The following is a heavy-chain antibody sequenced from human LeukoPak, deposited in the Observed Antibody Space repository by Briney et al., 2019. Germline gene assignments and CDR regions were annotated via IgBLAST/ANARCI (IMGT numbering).Heavy chain of an antibody. CDR3: ARGTFGDSSGPFDY. CDR2: IIPIFGTA. D-gene: IGHD3-22*01. J-gene: IGHJ4*02. CDR1: GGTFSSYA. Sequence: GASVKVSCKASGGTFSSYAISWVRQAPGQGLEWMGGIIPIFGTANYAQKFQGRVTITTDESTSTAYMELSSLRSEDTAVYYCARGTFGDSSGPFDYWGQGTLVTVSS. V-gene: IGHV1-69*05.